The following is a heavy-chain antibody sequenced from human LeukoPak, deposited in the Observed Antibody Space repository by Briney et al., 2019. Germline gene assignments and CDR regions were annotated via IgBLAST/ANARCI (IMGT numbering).Heavy chain of an antibody. D-gene: IGHD3-16*02. V-gene: IGHV3-15*01. CDR3: TTFYDYVWGSYRQPADFDY. Sequence: PGGSLRLSCAASGFTFSNAWMSWVRQAPGKGLEWVGRIKSKTDGGTTDYAAPVKGRFTISRDDSKNTLYLQMNSLKTEDTAVYYCTTFYDYVWGSYRQPADFDYWGQGTLVTVSS. J-gene: IGHJ4*02. CDR1: GFTFSNAW. CDR2: IKSKTDGGTT.